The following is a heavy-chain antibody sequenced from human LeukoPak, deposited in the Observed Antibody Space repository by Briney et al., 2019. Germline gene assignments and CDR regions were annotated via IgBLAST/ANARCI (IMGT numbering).Heavy chain of an antibody. CDR3: ASVWGSYEGDAFDI. CDR2: IIPIFGTA. D-gene: IGHD3-16*01. Sequence: SVKVSCKASGGTFSSYAISWVRQAPGQGLEWMGGIIPIFGTANYAQKFQGRVTITADESTSTAYMELRSLRSDDTAVYYCASVWGSYEGDAFDIWGQGTMVTVSS. J-gene: IGHJ3*02. CDR1: GGTFSSYA. V-gene: IGHV1-69*13.